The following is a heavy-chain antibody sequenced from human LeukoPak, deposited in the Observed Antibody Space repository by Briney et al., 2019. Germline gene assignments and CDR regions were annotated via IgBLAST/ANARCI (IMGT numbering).Heavy chain of an antibody. V-gene: IGHV3-21*01. CDR3: ARDRCGGSCYYYYYGMDV. Sequence: GGSLRLSCAASGFTFSSYSMNWVRQAPGKGLEWVSSISSSSSYIYYADSVKGRFTISRDNAKNSLYLQMNSLRAEDTAVYYCARDRCGGSCYYYYYGMDVWGQGTTVTVSS. CDR2: ISSSSSYI. CDR1: GFTFSSYS. D-gene: IGHD2-15*01. J-gene: IGHJ6*02.